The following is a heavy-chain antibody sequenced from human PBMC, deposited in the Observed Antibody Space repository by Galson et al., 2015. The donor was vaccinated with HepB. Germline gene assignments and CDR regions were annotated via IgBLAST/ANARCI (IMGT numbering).Heavy chain of an antibody. CDR3: ARDPVGARQGLDYFDY. V-gene: IGHV3-21*01. D-gene: IGHD1-26*01. J-gene: IGHJ4*02. CDR2: ISSSSSYI. CDR1: GFTFSSYS. Sequence: LRLSCAASGFTFSSYSMNWVRQAPGKGLEWVSSISSSSSYIYYADSVKGRFTISRDNAKNSLYLQMNSLRAEDTAVYYCARDPVGARQGLDYFDYWGQGTLVTVSS.